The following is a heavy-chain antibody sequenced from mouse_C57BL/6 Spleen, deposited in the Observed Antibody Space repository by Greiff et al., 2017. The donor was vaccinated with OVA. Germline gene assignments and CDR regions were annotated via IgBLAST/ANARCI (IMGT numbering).Heavy chain of an antibody. CDR2: INPNNGGN. D-gene: IGHD2-1*01. V-gene: IGHV1-26*01. CDR1: GYTFTDYY. Sequence: EVQLQQSGPELVKPGASVKISCKASGYTFTDYYMNWVKQSHGKSLEWIGDINPNNGGNSYNQKFQGKATLTVDKSSSTAYMELRSLTSEYSAVYYCARYDGNYFYFDLWGQGTTRTVTA. CDR3: ARYDGNYFYFDL. J-gene: IGHJ2*01.